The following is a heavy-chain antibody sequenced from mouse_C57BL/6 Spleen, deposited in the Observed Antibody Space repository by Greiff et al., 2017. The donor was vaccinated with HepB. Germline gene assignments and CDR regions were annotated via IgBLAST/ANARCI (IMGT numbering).Heavy chain of an antibody. CDR1: GYTFTDYY. Sequence: VQLQQSGPELVKPGASVKISCKASGYTFTDYYMNWVKQSHGKSLEWIGDINPNNGGTSYNQKFKGKATLTVDKSSSTAYMELRSLTSEDSAVYYCARDDGYLYYAMDYWGQGTSVTVSS. CDR2: INPNNGGT. D-gene: IGHD2-3*01. CDR3: ARDDGYLYYAMDY. J-gene: IGHJ4*01. V-gene: IGHV1-26*01.